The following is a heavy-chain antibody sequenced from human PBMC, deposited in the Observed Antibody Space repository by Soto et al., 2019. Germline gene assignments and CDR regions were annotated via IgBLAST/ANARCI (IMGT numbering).Heavy chain of an antibody. D-gene: IGHD2-15*01. Sequence: QVQLVESGGGVVQPGRSLRLSCVASGLTFSSYAMYWVRQAPGKGLEWVAVISYDANNKYYADSVKGRFTISRDNSKNTLYAQMNRLRLEDTAVYYWGRAGCDRGSCSTLVGLRYGMDVWGQGTTFSVAS. CDR1: GLTFSSYA. CDR2: ISYDANNK. V-gene: IGHV3-30-3*01. CDR3: GRAGCDRGSCSTLVGLRYGMDV. J-gene: IGHJ6*02.